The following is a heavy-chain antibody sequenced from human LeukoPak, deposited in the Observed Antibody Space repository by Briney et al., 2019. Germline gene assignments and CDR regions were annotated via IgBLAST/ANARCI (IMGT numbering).Heavy chain of an antibody. Sequence: GESLKISCQASGYKFNIYWMAWVRQMPGKGLEWMGIIYPGDSDTRYRPSFQGQVTISADKSTNTTYLQWNSLKASDTAVYFCARALRGGSQGAVWDYYDYWGQGALVTVSS. CDR2: IYPGDSDT. J-gene: IGHJ4*02. CDR3: ARALRGGSQGAVWDYYDY. CDR1: GYKFNIYW. D-gene: IGHD3-16*01. V-gene: IGHV5-51*01.